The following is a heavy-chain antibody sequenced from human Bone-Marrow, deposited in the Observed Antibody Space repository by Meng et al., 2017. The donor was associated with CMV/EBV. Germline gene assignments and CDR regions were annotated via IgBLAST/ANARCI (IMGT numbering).Heavy chain of an antibody. CDR3: ARDLVECPYPQPDCSGGSCYSGTNWFDP. CDR2: INPSGGST. J-gene: IGHJ5*02. Sequence: ASVTVPCKASGYTFTSYYMHWVRQAPGQGLEWMGIINPSGGSTSHAQKFQGRVTMTRDTSTSTVYMELSSLRSEDTAVYYCARDLVECPYPQPDCSGGSCYSGTNWFDPWGQGTLVTVSS. D-gene: IGHD2-15*01. V-gene: IGHV1-46*01. CDR1: GYTFTSYY.